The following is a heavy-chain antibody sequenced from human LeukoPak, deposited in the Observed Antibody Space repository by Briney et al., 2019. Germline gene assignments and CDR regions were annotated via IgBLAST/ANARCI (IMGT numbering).Heavy chain of an antibody. CDR1: GFTFSSHN. CDR2: ISSGSTTI. J-gene: IGHJ6*03. CDR3: ARALSYCSSTSCSLYYYYYYMDA. V-gene: IGHV3-48*01. Sequence: PGGSLRLSCAASGFTFSSHNMNWVRQAPGKGLEWVSYISSGSTTIYPADSVKGRFTIFRDNAKNSLYLQMNSLRAEDTAVYYCARALSYCSSTSCSLYYYYYYMDAWGKGTTVTVSS. D-gene: IGHD2-2*01.